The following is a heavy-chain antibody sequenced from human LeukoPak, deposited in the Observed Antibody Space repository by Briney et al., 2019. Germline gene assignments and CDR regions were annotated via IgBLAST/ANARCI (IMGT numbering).Heavy chain of an antibody. Sequence: GGSLRLSCAASGFTFSSYGMHWVRQAPGKGLEWVAVISYDGSNKYYADSVQGRFTISRDNSKNTLYLQMNSLRAEDTAAYYCAKGDGDYGYWGQGTLVTVSS. CDR2: ISYDGSNK. V-gene: IGHV3-30*18. CDR3: AKGDGDYGY. D-gene: IGHD4-17*01. J-gene: IGHJ4*02. CDR1: GFTFSSYG.